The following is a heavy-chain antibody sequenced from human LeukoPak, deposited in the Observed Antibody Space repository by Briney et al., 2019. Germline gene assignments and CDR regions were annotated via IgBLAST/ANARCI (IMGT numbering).Heavy chain of an antibody. CDR3: ARAYYYDSSGYSSNWFDP. D-gene: IGHD3-22*01. V-gene: IGHV1-2*02. J-gene: IGHJ5*02. Sequence: ASVKVSCKASGYTFTGYYMHWVRQAPGQGLEWMGWINPNSGGTNYAQKFQGRVTMTRDTSISTAYVELSRLRSDDTAVYYCARAYYYDSSGYSSNWFDPWGQGTLVTVSS. CDR2: INPNSGGT. CDR1: GYTFTGYY.